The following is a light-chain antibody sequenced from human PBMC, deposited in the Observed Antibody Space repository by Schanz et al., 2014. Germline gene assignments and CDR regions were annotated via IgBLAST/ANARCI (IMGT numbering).Light chain of an antibody. CDR1: SSDVGDYNY. V-gene: IGLV2-14*01. Sequence: QSALTQPPSASGSPGQSVTISCTGTSSDVGDYNYVSWYQQHPGKAPKLMIYEVSKRPSGVSNRFSGSKSGNTASLTISGLQAEDEADYYCSSYTTSSTRVFGGGTKLTVL. CDR2: EVS. J-gene: IGLJ2*01. CDR3: SSYTTSSTRV.